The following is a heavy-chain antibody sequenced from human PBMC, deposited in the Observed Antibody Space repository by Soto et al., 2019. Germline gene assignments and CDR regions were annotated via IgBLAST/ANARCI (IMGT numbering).Heavy chain of an antibody. V-gene: IGHV5-51*01. D-gene: IGHD3-16*01. CDR2: IYPGDSDT. CDR3: ARQSWGGDGMDV. J-gene: IGHJ6*02. CDR1: GYTFTDYW. Sequence: GESLKISCKGSGYTFTDYWIGWVRQLPGKGLEWMGIIYPGDSDTRYSPSFQGHVTITVDKSTSTAYLQWNTLKASDTAVYYCARQSWGGDGMDVWGQGTTVTVSS.